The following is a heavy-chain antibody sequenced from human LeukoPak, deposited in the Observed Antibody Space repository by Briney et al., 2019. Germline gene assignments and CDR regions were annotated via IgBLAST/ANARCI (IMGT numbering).Heavy chain of an antibody. CDR2: FNHSGTT. D-gene: IGHD2-15*01. J-gene: IGHJ4*02. V-gene: IGHV4-34*01. Sequence: SETLSLTCAVYGGSFCGYYWSWIREPPGKGREWIGEFNHSGTTNYNPSLKSRVTISVDTPKNQCSLKLSSGTAADTAVYYCARGRVSGYCSGGSCAPRFDYWGQGTLVTVSS. CDR1: GGSFCGYY. CDR3: ARGRVSGYCSGGSCAPRFDY.